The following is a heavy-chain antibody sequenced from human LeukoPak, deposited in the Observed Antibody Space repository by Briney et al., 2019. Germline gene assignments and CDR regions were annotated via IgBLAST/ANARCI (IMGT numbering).Heavy chain of an antibody. V-gene: IGHV1-69*04. J-gene: IGHJ5*02. D-gene: IGHD3-3*01. CDR3: ARDHTTIFGVVPGGNNWFDP. CDR2: IIPIFGIA. Sequence: ASVKVSCKASGGTFSSYAISWVRQAPGQGLEWMGRIIPIFGIANYAQKFQGRVTITADKSTSTAYMELSSLRSEDTAVYYCARDHTTIFGVVPGGNNWFDPWGQGTLVTVSS. CDR1: GGTFSSYA.